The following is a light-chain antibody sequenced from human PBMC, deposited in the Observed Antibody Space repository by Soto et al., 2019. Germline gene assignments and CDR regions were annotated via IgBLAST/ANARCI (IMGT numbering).Light chain of an antibody. V-gene: IGKV1-39*01. J-gene: IGKJ1*01. CDR1: QNINNY. CDR3: QQSYSSPRT. Sequence: DIQMTQSPSSLSASVGDRVTITCRASQNINNYSNWYQQKPGKAPKLMIYAASTLQRGVPSRFSGSGSGTDFTLTISSLQPEDFATYYCQQSYSSPRTFGQGTKVDIK. CDR2: AAS.